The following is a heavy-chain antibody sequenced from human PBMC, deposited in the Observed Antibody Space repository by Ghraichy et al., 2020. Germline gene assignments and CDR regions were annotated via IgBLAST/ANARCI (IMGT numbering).Heavy chain of an antibody. CDR1: GFTFSNAW. CDR2: IKSKTDGGTT. Sequence: GGSLRLSCAASGFTFSNAWMSWVRQAPGKGLEWVGRIKSKTDGGTTDYAAPVKGRFTISRDDSKNTLYLQMNSLKTEDTAVYYCTTGRQDSRVNYYGSGMDPYYFDYWGQGTLVTVSS. CDR3: TTGRQDSRVNYYGSGMDPYYFDY. D-gene: IGHD3-10*01. V-gene: IGHV3-15*01. J-gene: IGHJ4*02.